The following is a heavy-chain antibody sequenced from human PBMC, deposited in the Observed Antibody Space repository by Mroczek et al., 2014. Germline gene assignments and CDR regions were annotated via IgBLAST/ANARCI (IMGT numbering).Heavy chain of an antibody. D-gene: IGHD6-13*01. CDR2: INHSGST. V-gene: IGHV4-34*01. J-gene: IGHJ4*02. CDR1: GGSFSGYY. CDR3: ARGRVGAAAGRRRGHFDY. Sequence: VQLVESGAGLLKPSETLSLTCAVYGGSFSGYYWSWIRQPPGKGLEWIGEINHSGSTNYNPSLKSRVTISVDTSKNQFSLKLSSVTAADTAVYYCARGRVGAAAGRRRGHFDYWGQGTLVTVSS.